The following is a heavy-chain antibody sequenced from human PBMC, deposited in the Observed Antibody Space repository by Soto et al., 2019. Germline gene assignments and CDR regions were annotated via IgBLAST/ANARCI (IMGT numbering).Heavy chain of an antibody. CDR2: IIPAFGTT. D-gene: IGHD2-2*02. J-gene: IGHJ6*02. CDR3: ARVPRQMLYGPTRNGMDV. Sequence: QVQLVQSGAAVSKPGSSVKVSCKASGGTFGIYAIGWVRQAPGQGLEWMGGIIPAFGTTKKAQKFQDRVDMTAEESTNTVYMELRGLGFDDTAVFYWARVPRQMLYGPTRNGMDVWGQGTTLIVSS. V-gene: IGHV1-69*01. CDR1: GGTFGIYA.